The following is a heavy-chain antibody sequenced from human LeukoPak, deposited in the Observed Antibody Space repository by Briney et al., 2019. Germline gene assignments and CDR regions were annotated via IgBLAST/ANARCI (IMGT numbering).Heavy chain of an antibody. Sequence: SGPTLVNPTQPLTLTCTFSGFSLSTTGMCVSWIRQPPVKALKWLARIDWDDDKYYSTSLKTRLTISKDTSKNQVVLTMTNMDPADTGTYYCARTQSNGWLDYWGQGTLVTVSS. CDR3: ARTQSNGWLDY. V-gene: IGHV2-70*11. J-gene: IGHJ4*02. CDR2: IDWDDDK. D-gene: IGHD6-25*01. CDR1: GFSLSTTGMC.